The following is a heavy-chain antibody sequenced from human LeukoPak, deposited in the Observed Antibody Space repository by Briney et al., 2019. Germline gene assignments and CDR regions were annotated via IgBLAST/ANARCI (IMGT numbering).Heavy chain of an antibody. CDR3: ARCYYDGSGTKLDY. CDR2: ISSSGSTI. J-gene: IGHJ4*02. Sequence: GGSLRLSCAASGFTFSSYEMNWVRQAPGKGLEWVSYISSSGSTIYYADSVKGRFTISRDNAKNSLYLQMNSLRAEDTAVYYCARCYYDGSGTKLDYWGQGTLVTVSS. V-gene: IGHV3-48*03. D-gene: IGHD3-22*01. CDR1: GFTFSSYE.